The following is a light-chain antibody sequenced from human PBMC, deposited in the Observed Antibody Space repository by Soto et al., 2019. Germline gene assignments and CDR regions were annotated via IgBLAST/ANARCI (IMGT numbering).Light chain of an antibody. V-gene: IGKV1-39*01. J-gene: IGKJ5*01. CDR1: QPISKN. Sequence: DIQMTPSPSSLSASVGDRVTITCRASQPISKNLNWYQQRPGKPPNLLIYASSSLQRGVPPRFSGGGSGTEFTLTITSLQPEDFATYYCQQTDSTPITFGQGTRLEIK. CDR3: QQTDSTPIT. CDR2: ASS.